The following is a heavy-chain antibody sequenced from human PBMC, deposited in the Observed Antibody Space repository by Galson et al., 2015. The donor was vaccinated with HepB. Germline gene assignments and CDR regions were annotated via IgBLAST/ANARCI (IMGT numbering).Heavy chain of an antibody. J-gene: IGHJ4*02. CDR2: ISGWGDST. CDR3: AKGGIRNYDSSLYYHSGPFDY. Sequence: SLRLSCAASGFTFSRYAMSWVRQAPGKGLEWVSQISGWGDSTYYADSVKGRLTISRDNSKNTLYLQMNSLRVEDTAIYYCAKGGIRNYDSSLYYHSGPFDYWGQGTPVTVSS. CDR1: GFTFSRYA. V-gene: IGHV3-23*01. D-gene: IGHD3-22*01.